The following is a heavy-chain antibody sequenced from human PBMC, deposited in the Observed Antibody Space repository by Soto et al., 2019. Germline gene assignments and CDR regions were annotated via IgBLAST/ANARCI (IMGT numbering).Heavy chain of an antibody. D-gene: IGHD1-1*01. CDR3: ARAKGMEENYYYHGMDV. CDR2: INGGDGHT. CDR1: GYGCTTYA. V-gene: IGHV1-3*01. Sequence: VSSVKVSCKASGYGCTTYAKPWVPPAPGQRLEWMACINGGDGHTKYSQKFQDRVTITRDTSASIAYMELSSLRSEDTAVYYCARAKGMEENYYYHGMDVW. J-gene: IGHJ6*01.